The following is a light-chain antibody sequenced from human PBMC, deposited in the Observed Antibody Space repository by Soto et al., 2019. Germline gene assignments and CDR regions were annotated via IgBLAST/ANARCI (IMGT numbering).Light chain of an antibody. CDR1: QSVNNY. V-gene: IGKV3-15*01. CDR2: GAS. CDR3: QQYNYWSPWT. J-gene: IGKJ1*01. Sequence: VMTQSTSTRPVSRLSGPTISCRASQSVNNYLAWYQQRPGQAPRLLIDGASTRANGIPARFSGSGSGREFTLTTSSRQSEDFVAYYYQQYNYWSPWTFGQGTKV.